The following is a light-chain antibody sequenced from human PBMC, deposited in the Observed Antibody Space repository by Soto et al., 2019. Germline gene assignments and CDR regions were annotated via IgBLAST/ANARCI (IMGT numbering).Light chain of an antibody. CDR2: GNN. Sequence: QSVLTQPPSVSGAPGQRVTISCTGSSSNIGAGYDVHWYQQLPGTAPKLLIFGNNSRPSGVPDRFSGSKSGTSASLAITGLQAEDEADYYCQSYDRSLSGFWVFGGGTELTVL. CDR1: SSNIGAGYD. CDR3: QSYDRSLSGFWV. V-gene: IGLV1-40*01. J-gene: IGLJ3*02.